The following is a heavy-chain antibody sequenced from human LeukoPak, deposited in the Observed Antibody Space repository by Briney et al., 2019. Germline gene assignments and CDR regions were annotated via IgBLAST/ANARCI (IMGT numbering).Heavy chain of an antibody. D-gene: IGHD2-15*01. CDR1: GFTLSTYA. CDR3: ANSGLNRFEY. V-gene: IGHV3-23*01. CDR2: TSSSDAGT. Sequence: GGSLRLSCAASGFTLSTYAMSWVRQTPGKGLEWVAATSSSDAGTYHADSVKGRFSISRDNSKNTLYLQVNSLRADDTAVYYCANSGLNRFEYWGQGALVTVSS. J-gene: IGHJ4*02.